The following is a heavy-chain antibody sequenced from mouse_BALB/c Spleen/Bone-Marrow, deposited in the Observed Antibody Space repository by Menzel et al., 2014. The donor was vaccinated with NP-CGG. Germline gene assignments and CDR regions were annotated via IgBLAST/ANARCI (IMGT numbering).Heavy chain of an antibody. CDR3: ARGVDDYSWFAY. Sequence: VQMKESGGGLVQPGGSLKLSCTPSGFTFSSYGLSWVRQTPDKRLELVATINRNGGTNSYPDSVKGRFTIARDNAKNSLYLQMSSLKSEDTALYYCARGVDDYSWFAYWGQGTLVTVSA. D-gene: IGHD2-3*01. V-gene: IGHV5-6-3*01. CDR2: INRNGGTN. CDR1: GFTFSSYG. J-gene: IGHJ3*01.